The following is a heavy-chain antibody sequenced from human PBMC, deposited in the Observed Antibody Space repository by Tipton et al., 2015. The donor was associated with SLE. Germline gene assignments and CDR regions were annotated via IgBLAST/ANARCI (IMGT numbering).Heavy chain of an antibody. CDR3: ARGGGSYYDY. CDR1: GGSLSGYW. Sequence: TLSLTCTVYGGSLSGYWWSWIRQSPGKGLEWIGEIYPTGRTDYNPSLMSRVTISVDTSQNQFSLRLTSVTAADTAVYYCARGGGSYYDYWGQGTLVTVSS. CDR2: IYPTGRT. V-gene: IGHV4-34*01. D-gene: IGHD1-26*01. J-gene: IGHJ4*02.